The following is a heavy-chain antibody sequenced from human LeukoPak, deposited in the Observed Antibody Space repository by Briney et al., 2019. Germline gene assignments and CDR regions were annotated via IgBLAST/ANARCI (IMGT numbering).Heavy chain of an antibody. CDR1: GFTFSSHA. J-gene: IGHJ6*03. Sequence: GTSLRLSCAASGFTFSSHAMHWVRQAPGKGLEWVAVVSYDGTYTYYADSVKGRFTISRDNAKNSLYLQMNSLRAEDTAVYYCARVGWDYYYMDVWGKGTTVTVSS. V-gene: IGHV3-30*04. CDR2: VSYDGTYT. D-gene: IGHD1-26*01. CDR3: ARVGWDYYYMDV.